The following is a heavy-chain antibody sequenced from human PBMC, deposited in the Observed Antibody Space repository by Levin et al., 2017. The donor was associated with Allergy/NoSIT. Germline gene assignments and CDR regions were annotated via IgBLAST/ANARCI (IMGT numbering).Heavy chain of an antibody. CDR2: INPNSGGT. CDR3: ARESGTAYVWGSYRNYYGMDG. V-gene: IGHV1-2*02. CDR1: GYTFTGYY. D-gene: IGHD3-16*02. Sequence: ASVKVSCKASGYTFTGYYMHWVRQAPGQGLEWMGWINPNSGGTNYAQKFQGRVTMTRDTSISTAYMELSRLRSDDTAVYYCARESGTAYVWGSYRNYYGMDGWGQGTTVTVSS. J-gene: IGHJ6*02.